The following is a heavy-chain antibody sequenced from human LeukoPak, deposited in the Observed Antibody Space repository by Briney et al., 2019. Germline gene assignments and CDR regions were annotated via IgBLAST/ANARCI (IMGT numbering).Heavy chain of an antibody. Sequence: GGSLRLSCAASGFTFSSYAMSWVRQAPGKGLEWVSAISGSGGSTYYADSVKGRFTISRDNSKNTLYLQMNSLRAEDTAVYYCAKGRQEGDSSSWYPDYYYMDVWGKGTTVTVSS. CDR2: ISGSGGST. J-gene: IGHJ6*03. V-gene: IGHV3-23*01. CDR3: AKGRQEGDSSSWYPDYYYMDV. CDR1: GFTFSSYA. D-gene: IGHD6-13*01.